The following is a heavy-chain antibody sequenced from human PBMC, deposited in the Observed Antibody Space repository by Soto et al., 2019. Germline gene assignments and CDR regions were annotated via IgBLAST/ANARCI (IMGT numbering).Heavy chain of an antibody. CDR2: IYYSGST. CDR1: GGSISSYY. Sequence: SETLSLTCTVSGGSISSYYWSWIRQPPGKGLEWIGYIYYSGSTNYNPSLKSRVTISVDTSKNQFSLKLSSVTAADTAVYYCARDIEENWFDPWGQGTLVTVYS. V-gene: IGHV4-59*01. J-gene: IGHJ5*02. CDR3: ARDIEENWFDP.